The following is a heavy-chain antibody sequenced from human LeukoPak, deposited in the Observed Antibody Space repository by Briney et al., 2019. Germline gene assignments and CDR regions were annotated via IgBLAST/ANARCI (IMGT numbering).Heavy chain of an antibody. D-gene: IGHD6-6*01. V-gene: IGHV1-2*04. CDR1: GYTFTGYY. J-gene: IGHJ4*02. CDR2: INPNSGGT. CDR3: ARSVIPIAARPPLGFDY. Sequence: ASVKVSCKASGYTFTGYYMHWVRQAPGQGLEWMGWINPNSGGTNYAQKFQGCVTMTRDTSISTAYMELSRLRSDDTAVYYCARSVIPIAARPPLGFDYWGQGTLVTVSS.